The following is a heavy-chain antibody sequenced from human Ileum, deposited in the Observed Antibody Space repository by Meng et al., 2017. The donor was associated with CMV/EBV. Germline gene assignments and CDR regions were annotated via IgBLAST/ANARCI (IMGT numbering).Heavy chain of an antibody. Sequence: GGSLRLSCTASGFSITNTYMTWVRQAPGKGLEWVSVFYSDGNTYHADSVKGRFTITRDSSRNTVYLQMNSLRTEDTAVYYCAREYSSSSGDCFDHWGQGTLVTVSS. CDR2: FYSDGNT. V-gene: IGHV3-66*02. CDR1: GFSITNTY. CDR3: AREYSSSSGDCFDH. D-gene: IGHD6-6*01. J-gene: IGHJ4*02.